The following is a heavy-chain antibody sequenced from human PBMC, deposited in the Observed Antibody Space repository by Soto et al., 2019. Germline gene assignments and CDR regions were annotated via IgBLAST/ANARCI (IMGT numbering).Heavy chain of an antibody. V-gene: IGHV1-3*01. CDR3: ARDFPNWAFVNWFDP. CDR1: GYTFTNYA. Sequence: GASAEVSCKASGYTFTNYAIHWACQAPGQRLEWMGWIHPANGNTKYSQRFQGRVTITSDTSASTAYMEVSSLRSEDTAVYYCARDFPNWAFVNWFDPWGQGTLVTVS. J-gene: IGHJ5*02. D-gene: IGHD7-27*01. CDR2: IHPANGNT.